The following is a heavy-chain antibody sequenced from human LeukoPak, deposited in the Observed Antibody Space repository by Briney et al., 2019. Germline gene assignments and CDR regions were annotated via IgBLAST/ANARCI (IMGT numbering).Heavy chain of an antibody. D-gene: IGHD3-22*01. CDR3: AKNEGGAYDSSGYLVDY. CDR2: ISGSGGST. Sequence: GGSLRLSCAASGFTFSSHVMSWVRQAPGKGLEWVSAISGSGGSTYYADSVKGRFTISRDNSKNTLYLQMNSLRAEDTAVYYCAKNEGGAYDSSGYLVDYWGQGTLVTVSS. V-gene: IGHV3-23*01. CDR1: GFTFSSHV. J-gene: IGHJ4*02.